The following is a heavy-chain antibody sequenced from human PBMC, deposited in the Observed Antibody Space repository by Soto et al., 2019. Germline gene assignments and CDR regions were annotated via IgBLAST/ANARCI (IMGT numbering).Heavy chain of an antibody. Sequence: SETLSLTCTVSGGSIISGGYYWSWIRQHPGKGLEWIGYIYYSGSTYYTPSLKSRVTISVDTSKNQFSLKLSSVTAADTAVYYCARVGRIVVVPAVPGWFDPWGQGTLVTVSS. CDR2: IYYSGST. CDR3: ARVGRIVVVPAVPGWFDP. CDR1: GGSIISGGYY. V-gene: IGHV4-31*03. D-gene: IGHD2-2*01. J-gene: IGHJ5*02.